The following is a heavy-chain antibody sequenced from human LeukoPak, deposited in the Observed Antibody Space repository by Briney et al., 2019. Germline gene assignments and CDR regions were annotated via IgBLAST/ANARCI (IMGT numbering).Heavy chain of an antibody. J-gene: IGHJ4*02. D-gene: IGHD5-24*01. CDR1: GFTFSSYW. Sequence: GGSLRLSCAASGFTFSSYWMHWVRQAPGKGLEWVSAISGSGGSTYYADSVKGRFTISRDNSKSTLFLQMNSLRAEDTAVYYCAKDPRVGSRVATPCHWGQGTLVTVSS. V-gene: IGHV3-23*01. CDR3: AKDPRVGSRVATPCH. CDR2: ISGSGGST.